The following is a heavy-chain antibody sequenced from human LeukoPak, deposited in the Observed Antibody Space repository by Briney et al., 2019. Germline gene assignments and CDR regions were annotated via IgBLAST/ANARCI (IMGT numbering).Heavy chain of an antibody. J-gene: IGHJ4*02. CDR1: GYTFTSYG. D-gene: IGHD6-13*01. Sequence: GASVKVSCKASGYTFTSYGISWVRQAPGQGLEWMGGIIPIFGTANYAQKFQGRVTITADESTSTAYMELSSLRSEDTAVYYCARGEGEIAAALFDYWGQGTLVTVSS. CDR2: IIPIFGTA. V-gene: IGHV1-69*13. CDR3: ARGEGEIAAALFDY.